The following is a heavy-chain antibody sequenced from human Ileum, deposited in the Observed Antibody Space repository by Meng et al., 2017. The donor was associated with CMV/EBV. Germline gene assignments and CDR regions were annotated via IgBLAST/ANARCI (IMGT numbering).Heavy chain of an antibody. D-gene: IGHD2-15*01. CDR1: SYA. CDR3: ARDSETVWKTELVVAATLFDY. Sequence: SYAMHLVRQAPGKGLEWVAVISYDGSNKYYVDSLKGRFTISRDNSKNTLYLQMNSLRAEDTAVYYCARDSETVWKTELVVAATLFDYWGQGTLVTVSS. CDR2: ISYDGSNK. J-gene: IGHJ4*02. V-gene: IGHV3-30*03.